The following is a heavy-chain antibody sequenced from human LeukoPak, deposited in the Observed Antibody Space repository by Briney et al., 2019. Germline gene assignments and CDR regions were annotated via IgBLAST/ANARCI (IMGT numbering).Heavy chain of an antibody. CDR1: GFTFRTYG. J-gene: IGHJ4*02. CDR2: ISNDGGNK. D-gene: IGHD2-2*01. V-gene: IGHV3-30*18. CDR3: AKPRVTSPWSYYFDS. Sequence: GGSLRLSCAASGFTFRTYGTHWVRQAPGKGLEWVAVISNDGGNKFYADSVKGRFTISRDNSKNTLYLEMNSLRSDDTAVCSCAKPRVTSPWSYYFDSWGQGTLVTVSS.